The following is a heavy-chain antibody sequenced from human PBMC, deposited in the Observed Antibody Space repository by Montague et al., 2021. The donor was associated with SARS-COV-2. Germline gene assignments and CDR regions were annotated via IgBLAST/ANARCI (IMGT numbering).Heavy chain of an antibody. CDR2: IYYSGST. J-gene: IGHJ3*02. Sequence: TLSLTCTVSGGSISSGGYYWSWIRQHPGKGLEWIGYIYYSGSTYYNPSLKSRVTISVDTSKNQFSLKLSSVTAADTAVYYCARDRYSGYVLDAFDIWGHATRVTISS. CDR1: GGSISSGGYY. D-gene: IGHD5-12*01. V-gene: IGHV4-31*03. CDR3: ARDRYSGYVLDAFDI.